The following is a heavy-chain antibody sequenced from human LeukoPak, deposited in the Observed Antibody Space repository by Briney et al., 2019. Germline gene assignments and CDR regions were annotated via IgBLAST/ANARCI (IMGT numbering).Heavy chain of an antibody. D-gene: IGHD3-10*01. J-gene: IGHJ6*02. CDR3: ARWPRMDRGHYYGMDV. CDR1: GYTFTGYC. Sequence: GASVKVSCKASGYTFTGYCMHWVRQAPGQGLEWMGWINPNSGGTNYAQKFQGRVTMTRDTSISTAYMELRSLRSDDTAVYYCARWPRMDRGHYYGMDVWGQGTTVTVSS. CDR2: INPNSGGT. V-gene: IGHV1-2*02.